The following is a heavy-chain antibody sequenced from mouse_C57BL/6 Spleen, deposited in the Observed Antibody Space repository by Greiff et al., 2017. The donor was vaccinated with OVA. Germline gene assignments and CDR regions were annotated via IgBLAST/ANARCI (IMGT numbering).Heavy chain of an antibody. CDR2: ISNLAYSI. Sequence: EVQGVESGGGLVQPGGSLKLSCAASGFTFSDYGMAWVRQAPRKGPEWVAFISNLAYSIYYADTVTGRYTISRENAKNTLYLEMSSLRSDDTAMYDCARGSSGYFDYWGQGTTLTVSS. D-gene: IGHD3-2*02. V-gene: IGHV5-15*01. J-gene: IGHJ2*01. CDR1: GFTFSDYG. CDR3: ARGSSGYFDY.